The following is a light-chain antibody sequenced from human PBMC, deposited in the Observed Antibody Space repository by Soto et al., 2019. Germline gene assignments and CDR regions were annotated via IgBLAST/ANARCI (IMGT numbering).Light chain of an antibody. CDR2: DAS. V-gene: IGKV3-11*01. CDR3: QQRSNWPVT. CDR1: QSVSRY. J-gene: IGKJ1*01. Sequence: EIVSTQSPGTLSLSPGERATLSCRASQSVSRYLAWYQQKPGQAPRLLIYDASTRATGISARFSGSGSGTDFTLTISSLEPEDFAMYYCQQRSNWPVTFGQGTKVDIK.